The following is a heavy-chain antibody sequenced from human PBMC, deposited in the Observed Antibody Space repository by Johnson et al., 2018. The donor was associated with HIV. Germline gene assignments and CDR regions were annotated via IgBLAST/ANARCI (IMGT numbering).Heavy chain of an antibody. CDR3: AKGATYYYGSGSYYTGSAFDI. Sequence: VQLVESGGGVVRPGGSLRLSCAASGFSFDDYGMSWVRQAPGKGLEWVSGINWNGGSTYYADSVKGRFTISRANSKNTLYLQMNSLRAEDTAVYYCAKGATYYYGSGSYYTGSAFDIWGQGTMVTVSS. D-gene: IGHD3-10*01. CDR2: INWNGGST. J-gene: IGHJ3*02. CDR1: GFSFDDYG. V-gene: IGHV3-20*04.